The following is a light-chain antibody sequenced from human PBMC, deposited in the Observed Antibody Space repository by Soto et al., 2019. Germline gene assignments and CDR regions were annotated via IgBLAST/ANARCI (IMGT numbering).Light chain of an antibody. V-gene: IGKV3-15*01. CDR2: GAS. CDR1: QSAGSK. Sequence: EIVMTQSPATLSVSPGERVTLSCRASQSAGSKVAWYQQKPGQAPRLLIYGASTRATAIPGRFRGSGSGTEFTLTISSLQYEDFEVYYCQQYDGWPQTFGQGTKVDIK. CDR3: QQYDGWPQT. J-gene: IGKJ1*01.